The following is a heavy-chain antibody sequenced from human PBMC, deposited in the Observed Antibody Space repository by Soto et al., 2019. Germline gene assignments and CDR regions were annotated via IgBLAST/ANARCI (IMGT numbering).Heavy chain of an antibody. CDR3: ARDTPVGAPRSWFDP. CDR2: IIPIFGTA. D-gene: IGHD1-26*01. CDR1: GGTFSSYA. J-gene: IGHJ5*02. V-gene: IGHV1-69*13. Sequence: GASVKVSCKASGGTFSSYAISWVRQAPGQGLEWMGGIIPIFGTANYAQKFQGRVTITADESTSTAYMELSSLRSEDTAVYYCARDTPVGAPRSWFDPWGQGTLVTVSS.